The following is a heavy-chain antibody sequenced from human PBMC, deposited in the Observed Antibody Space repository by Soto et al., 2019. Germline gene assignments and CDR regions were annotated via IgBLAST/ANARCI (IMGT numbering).Heavy chain of an antibody. D-gene: IGHD3-9*01. Sequence: QVQLQESGPGLVKPSETLSLTCTVSGGSISSYYWSWIRQPPGKGLEWIGYIYYSGSTNYNPSLKRRVTISVDTSKNQFSLKLSSVTAADTAVYYCARILSGYSPFDYWGQGTLVTVSS. CDR1: GGSISSYY. CDR2: IYYSGST. J-gene: IGHJ4*02. CDR3: ARILSGYSPFDY. V-gene: IGHV4-59*08.